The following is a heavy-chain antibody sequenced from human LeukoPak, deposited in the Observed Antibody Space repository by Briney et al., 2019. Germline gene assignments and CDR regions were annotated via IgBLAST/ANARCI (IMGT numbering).Heavy chain of an antibody. CDR3: AKNRGLRLGELTPDHDAFDI. Sequence: PSGGSLRLSCAASGFTFSSYAMNWVRQAPGKGLEWVSTIDDSGGSTFYSDSVKGRLTISRDNSKNTLYLQMNSLRAEDTAVYYCAKNRGLRLGELTPDHDAFDIWGQGTMVTVSS. J-gene: IGHJ3*02. CDR1: GFTFSSYA. V-gene: IGHV3-23*01. CDR2: IDDSGGST. D-gene: IGHD3-16*01.